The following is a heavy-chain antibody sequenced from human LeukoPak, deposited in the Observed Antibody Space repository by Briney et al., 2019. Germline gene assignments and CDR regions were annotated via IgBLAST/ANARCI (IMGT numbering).Heavy chain of an antibody. V-gene: IGHV1-3*01. D-gene: IGHD5-18*01. CDR2: INAGNGNT. J-gene: IGHJ4*02. CDR1: GYTLTSYA. Sequence: ASVKVSCKASGYTLTSYAMHWVRQAPGQRLEWMGWINAGNGNTKYSQKFQGRVTITRDTSASTAYMELSSLRSEDTAVYYCARDRGVDTAMVYIDYWGQGTLVTVSS. CDR3: ARDRGVDTAMVYIDY.